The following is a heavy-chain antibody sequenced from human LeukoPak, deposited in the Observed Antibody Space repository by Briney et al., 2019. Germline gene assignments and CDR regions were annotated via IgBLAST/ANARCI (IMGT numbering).Heavy chain of an antibody. V-gene: IGHV3-7*01. CDR2: INQDGSEK. Sequence: GGSLRLSCAASGLSFSRYWMSWVRQAPGKGLEWVANINQDGSEKYYVDSVKGRFTVSRDNAKNSVYLHLNSLRAEDTAVYYCARGDNGGTIFDYWGQGTLV. D-gene: IGHD2-8*01. J-gene: IGHJ4*02. CDR1: GLSFSRYW. CDR3: ARGDNGGTIFDY.